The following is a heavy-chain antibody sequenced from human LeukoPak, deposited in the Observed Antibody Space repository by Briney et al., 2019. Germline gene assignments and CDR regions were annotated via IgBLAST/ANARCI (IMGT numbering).Heavy chain of an antibody. V-gene: IGHV3-23*01. D-gene: IGHD4-23*01. CDR3: SRIKYGGNSGYHFDY. CDR2: IGDSGSGG. Sequence: GGSLRLSCSASGFNFNYFAMSWVPQAPGKRLEWVSTIGDSGSGGSYADSVRGRFTISRDNSKNMVYLQMHSLRVDDSAVYYCSRIKYGGNSGYHFDYWGQGTLVTVSS. CDR1: GFNFNYFA. J-gene: IGHJ4*02.